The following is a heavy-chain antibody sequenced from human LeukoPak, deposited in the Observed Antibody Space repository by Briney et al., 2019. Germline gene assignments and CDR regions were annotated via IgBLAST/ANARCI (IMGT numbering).Heavy chain of an antibody. D-gene: IGHD4-23*01. CDR2: INHSGST. Sequence: PSETLSLTCAVYGGSFSGYYWSWVRQPPGKGLEWIGEINHSGSTNYNPSLKSRVTISVDTTKNQSSLQLSSVPAADTAVYYCARVHGGNPYHLDCWGQGTLVTVCS. J-gene: IGHJ4*02. CDR1: GGSFSGYY. CDR3: ARVHGGNPYHLDC. V-gene: IGHV4-34*01.